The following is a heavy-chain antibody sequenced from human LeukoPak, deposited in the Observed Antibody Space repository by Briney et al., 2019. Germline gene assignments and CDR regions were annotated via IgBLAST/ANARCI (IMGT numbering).Heavy chain of an antibody. J-gene: IGHJ4*02. CDR3: ARAGGVKTAALDLDY. D-gene: IGHD6-25*01. CDR1: GGSISSYY. CDR2: IYTSGST. Sequence: SETLSLTCTVSGGSISSYYWSWIRQPAGKGLEWIGRIYTSGSTNYNPSPKSRVTMSVDTSKNQFSLKLTSVTTADTAVYYCARAGGVKTAALDLDYWGQGTLVTVSS. V-gene: IGHV4-4*07.